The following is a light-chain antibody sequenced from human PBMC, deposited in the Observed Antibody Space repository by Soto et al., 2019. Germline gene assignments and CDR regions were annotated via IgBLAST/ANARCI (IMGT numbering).Light chain of an antibody. J-gene: IGKJ5*01. Sequence: EIQMTQSPSSLSAYVGDRVTITCQASQNINNYLNWYQQKPGRAPKLLIYDASNLEAGVPSRFRGSGSGTDFTFTISRLQPEDIATYYCQQYENLPTFGQGTLLEI. CDR2: DAS. CDR3: QQYENLPT. CDR1: QNINNY. V-gene: IGKV1-33*01.